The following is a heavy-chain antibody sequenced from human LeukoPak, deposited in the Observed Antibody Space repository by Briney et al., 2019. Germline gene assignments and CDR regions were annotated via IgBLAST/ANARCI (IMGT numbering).Heavy chain of an antibody. J-gene: IGHJ4*02. Sequence: SETLSLTCTVSGGSISSYYWSWIRQPPGKGLEWIGYIYYSGSTNYNPSLQSRVTISVDTSKNQFSLKLSSVTAADTAVYYCASYLYYYDSSGYKHWGQGTLVTVSS. CDR2: IYYSGST. CDR3: ASYLYYYDSSGYKH. CDR1: GGSISSYY. D-gene: IGHD3-22*01. V-gene: IGHV4-59*01.